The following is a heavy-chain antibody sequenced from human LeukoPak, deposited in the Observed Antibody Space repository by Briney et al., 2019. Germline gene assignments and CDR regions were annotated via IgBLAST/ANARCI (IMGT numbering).Heavy chain of an antibody. J-gene: IGHJ4*02. CDR1: GFPFEDYA. Sequence: GGSLRLSCAASGFPFEDYAMHWVRQAPGKGLEWVSGISWNRVSAGYADSVKGRFTISRDNSKNTLYLQMNSLRAEDTAVYYCARGGYSSSWYIDYWGQGTLVTVSS. V-gene: IGHV3-9*01. CDR2: ISWNRVSA. D-gene: IGHD6-13*01. CDR3: ARGGYSSSWYIDY.